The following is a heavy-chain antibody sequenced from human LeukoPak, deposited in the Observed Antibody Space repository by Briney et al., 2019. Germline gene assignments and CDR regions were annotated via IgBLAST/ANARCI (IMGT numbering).Heavy chain of an antibody. CDR2: MNPNSGNT. V-gene: IGHV1-8*01. CDR3: ARVPRGCSSTSCPQTLYYYYYYMDV. J-gene: IGHJ6*03. CDR1: GYTFTIYD. D-gene: IGHD2-2*01. Sequence: ASVTVSFKASGYTFTIYDINWVRQATGQGLEWMGWMNPNSGNTGYAQKFQGRVTMTRNTSISTAYMELSSLRSEDTAVYYCARVPRGCSSTSCPQTLYYYYYYMDVWGKGTTVTVSS.